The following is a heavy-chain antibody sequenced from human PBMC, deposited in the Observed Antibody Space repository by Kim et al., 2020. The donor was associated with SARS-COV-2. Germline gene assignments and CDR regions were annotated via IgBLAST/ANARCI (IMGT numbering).Heavy chain of an antibody. Sequence: SETLSLTCNVSGSSISSSSYFWGWVRQPPGRGLEWIANINYRGTTYNNPSFKSRVTTSIDTSRNQFSLNLTSVTAADTAMYYCVVSWYGETYLDYWGQG. V-gene: IGHV4-39*01. CDR3: VVSWYGETYLDY. CDR1: GSSISSSSYF. D-gene: IGHD2-8*02. J-gene: IGHJ4*02. CDR2: INYRGTT.